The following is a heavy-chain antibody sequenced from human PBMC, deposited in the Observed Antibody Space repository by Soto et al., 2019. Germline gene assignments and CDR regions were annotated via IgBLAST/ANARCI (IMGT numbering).Heavy chain of an antibody. Sequence: ASVKVSCKASGYTFTSYGISWVRQAPGQGLEWMGWISAYNGNTNYAQKLQGRVTMTTDTSTSTAYMELRSLRSDDTAVYYCARDPAYSGSYYYYYYGMDVWGQGTTVTVSS. J-gene: IGHJ6*02. V-gene: IGHV1-18*01. D-gene: IGHD1-26*01. CDR1: GYTFTSYG. CDR3: ARDPAYSGSYYYYYYGMDV. CDR2: ISAYNGNT.